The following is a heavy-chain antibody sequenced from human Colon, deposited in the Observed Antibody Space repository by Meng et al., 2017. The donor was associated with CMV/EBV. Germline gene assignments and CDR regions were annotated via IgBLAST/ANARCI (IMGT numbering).Heavy chain of an antibody. D-gene: IGHD6-6*01. CDR3: VHRYSSSSGEVS. V-gene: IGHV2-5*02. Sequence: QITLKEAGPTLVKPTQTLPLTCTFSGFSLTNKLNSLGWIRQSPGKALEWLALIHGDDTEQYSPSLQSRLSATRDTSKNQVVLTLTDMDPVDTATYYCVHRYSSSSGEVSWGQGTLVTVSS. CDR2: IHGDDTE. J-gene: IGHJ5*02. CDR1: GFSLTNKLNS.